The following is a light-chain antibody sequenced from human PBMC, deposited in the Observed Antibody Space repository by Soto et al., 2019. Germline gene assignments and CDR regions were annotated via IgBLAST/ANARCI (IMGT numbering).Light chain of an antibody. CDR3: QQNYSSPWT. Sequence: DIQLTQSPSSLSASVRDRVTITCRASQSIASYLNWYQQKPGKAPKLLIYAASTLQSGVPSRFSGSGSGTEFTLTLSSLQPEDFATYYCQQNYSSPWTFGQGTKVDIK. J-gene: IGKJ1*01. CDR2: AAS. CDR1: QSIASY. V-gene: IGKV1-39*01.